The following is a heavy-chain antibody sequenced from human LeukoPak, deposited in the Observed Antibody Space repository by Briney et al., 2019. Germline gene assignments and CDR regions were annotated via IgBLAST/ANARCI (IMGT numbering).Heavy chain of an antibody. CDR1: GFTFSSYA. J-gene: IGHJ4*02. CDR2: ISGSGGST. V-gene: IGHV3-23*01. D-gene: IGHD6-19*01. Sequence: GGSLSLSCAASGFTFSSYAMSWVRQAPGKGLEWVSVISGSGGSTYYADSVKGRFTISRDNSKNTLYLQMNSLRAEDTAVYYCAKDRGSDWKTFDYWSQGTLVTVSS. CDR3: AKDRGSDWKTFDY.